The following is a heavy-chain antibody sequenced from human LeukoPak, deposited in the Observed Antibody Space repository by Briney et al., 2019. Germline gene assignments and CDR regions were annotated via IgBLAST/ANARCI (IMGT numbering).Heavy chain of an antibody. J-gene: IGHJ4*02. CDR3: VSGHYNDY. V-gene: IGHV3-7*01. Sequence: GGSLRLSCAASSGFTFSRFWMNWVRQAPGKGLEWVANIKADGSEKNYVDSVEGRFTISRDNAKKSLYLQMSSLRPDDTAVYYCVSGHYNDYKGQGTLVTVSS. CDR1: GFTFSRFW. CDR2: IKADGSEK.